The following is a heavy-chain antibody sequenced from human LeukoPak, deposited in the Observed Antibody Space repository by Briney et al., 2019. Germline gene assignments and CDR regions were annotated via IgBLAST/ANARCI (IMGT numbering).Heavy chain of an antibody. CDR2: ISSSSSYT. Sequence: GGSLRLSCAASGFTFSDYYMSWIRQAPGKGLEWVSYISSSSSYTNYADSVKGRFTISRDNAKKSLYLQMNSLRVEDTAVYYYAREARGSTRSFDYWGQGTLVTVSS. CDR3: AREARGSTRSFDY. V-gene: IGHV3-11*06. CDR1: GFTFSDYY. J-gene: IGHJ4*02. D-gene: IGHD2-2*01.